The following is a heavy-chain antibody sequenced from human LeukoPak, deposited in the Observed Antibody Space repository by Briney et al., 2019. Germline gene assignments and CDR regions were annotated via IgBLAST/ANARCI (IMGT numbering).Heavy chain of an antibody. CDR1: GYTFTSYD. J-gene: IGHJ5*02. V-gene: IGHV1-8*01. D-gene: IGHD6-19*01. CDR3: ARGRVAGTGWFDP. Sequence: GASVTVSCKASGYTFTSYDINWVRQATGQGLEWMGWMNPNSGNTGYAQKFQGRVTMTRDTSISTAYMELSSLRSEDTAVYYCARGRVAGTGWFDPWGQGTLVTVSS. CDR2: MNPNSGNT.